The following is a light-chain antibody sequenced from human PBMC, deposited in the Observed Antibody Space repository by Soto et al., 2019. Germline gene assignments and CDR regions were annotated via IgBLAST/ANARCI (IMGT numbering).Light chain of an antibody. CDR1: SSNIGSNH. Sequence: QSVLTQSPSASGTPGQRVIIACSGSSSNIGSNHVNWYRHLPGAAPKLLIFRSDQRPSGVPARFSGSKSGTTASLAISGLQSGDEADYYCAAWDDSRYGVVFGGGTKVTVL. V-gene: IGLV1-44*01. CDR2: RSD. CDR3: AAWDDSRYGVV. J-gene: IGLJ2*01.